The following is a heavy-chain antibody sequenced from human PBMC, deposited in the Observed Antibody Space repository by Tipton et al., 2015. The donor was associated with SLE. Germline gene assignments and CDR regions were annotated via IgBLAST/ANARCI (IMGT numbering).Heavy chain of an antibody. V-gene: IGHV4-39*07. D-gene: IGHD6-13*01. CDR3: ARASGYSSSWYGVNWFDP. CDR2: IYYSGST. CDR1: GGSISSRTYY. Sequence: LRLSCNVSGGSISSRTYYWGWIRQPPGKGLEWIGTIYYSGSTYYNPSLKSRVTISVDTSKNQFSLKLSSVTAADTAVYYCARASGYSSSWYGVNWFDPWGQGTLVTVSS. J-gene: IGHJ5*02.